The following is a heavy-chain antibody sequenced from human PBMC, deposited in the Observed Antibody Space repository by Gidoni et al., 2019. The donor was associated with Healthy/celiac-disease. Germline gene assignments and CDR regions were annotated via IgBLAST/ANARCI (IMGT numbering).Heavy chain of an antibody. CDR3: ARELVPGGWYNHYYYGMDV. CDR1: GFTLSSYD. J-gene: IGHJ6*02. Sequence: QVQLVESGGGVVQPGRYLRLSCAASGFTLSSYDMHWVRQAPGKGLEWVAVISYDGSNKYYADSVKGRFTISRDNSKNTLYLQMNSLRAEDTAVYYCARELVPGGWYNHYYYGMDVWGQGTTVTVSS. V-gene: IGHV3-30*01. CDR2: ISYDGSNK. D-gene: IGHD6-19*01.